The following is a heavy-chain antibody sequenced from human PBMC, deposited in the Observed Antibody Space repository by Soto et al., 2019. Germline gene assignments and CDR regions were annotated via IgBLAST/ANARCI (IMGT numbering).Heavy chain of an antibody. J-gene: IGHJ6*02. CDR2: INHSGST. V-gene: IGHV4-34*01. CDR3: ARGIGAAGGSPIYYYSGMDV. CDR1: GGSFIGYY. D-gene: IGHD2-15*01. Sequence: SETLSLTCAVYGGSFIGYYWSWILQPPGKGLEWIGEINHSGSTNYNPSLKSRVTISVDTSKNQFSLKLSSVTAADTAVYYCARGIGAAGGSPIYYYSGMDVWGQATTVTVSS.